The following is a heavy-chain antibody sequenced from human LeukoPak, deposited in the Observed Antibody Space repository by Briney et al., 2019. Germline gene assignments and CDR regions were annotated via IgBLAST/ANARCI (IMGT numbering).Heavy chain of an antibody. V-gene: IGHV1-69*05. D-gene: IGHD3-22*01. Sequence: SVKVSCKASGHTFINFVITWVRQSPGQGLEWMGAIIPLFNTTNYPQKFQGRVSITTDESTSTAYMDLNSLRPEDTAVYYCAIYYYDSSGYYASDALDVWGQGTMVTVSS. J-gene: IGHJ3*01. CDR1: GHTFINFV. CDR2: IIPLFNTT. CDR3: AIYYYDSSGYYASDALDV.